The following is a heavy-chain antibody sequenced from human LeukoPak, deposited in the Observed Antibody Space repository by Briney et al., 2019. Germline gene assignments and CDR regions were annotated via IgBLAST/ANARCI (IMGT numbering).Heavy chain of an antibody. D-gene: IGHD2-2*01. CDR2: IRYDGSNK. Sequence: TGGSLRLSCAASGFTFSSYGMHWVRQAPGKGLEWVAFIRYDGSNKYYADSVKGRFTISRDNSKNTPYLQMNSLRAEDTAVYYCAKPPRYCSSTSCSLDYYYMDVWGKGTTVTVSS. V-gene: IGHV3-30*02. CDR3: AKPPRYCSSTSCSLDYYYMDV. CDR1: GFTFSSYG. J-gene: IGHJ6*03.